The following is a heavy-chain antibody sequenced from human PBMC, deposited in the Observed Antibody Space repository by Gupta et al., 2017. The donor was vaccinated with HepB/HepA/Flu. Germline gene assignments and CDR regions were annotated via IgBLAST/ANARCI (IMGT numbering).Heavy chain of an antibody. V-gene: IGHV3-7*01. CDR2: IKQDGTET. CDR3: ARRNDYGSSYFDY. CDR1: GFTFSTYL. J-gene: IGHJ4*02. D-gene: IGHD4-17*01. Sequence: EVQLVESGGGLVQPGGSLRLSCAASGFTFSTYLMSWVRQAPGKGLQWVASIKQDGTETYFVDSLKGRFTISRDNAENSLYLQMDSLRDDDTAMYYCARRNDYGSSYFDYWGQGTLVTVS.